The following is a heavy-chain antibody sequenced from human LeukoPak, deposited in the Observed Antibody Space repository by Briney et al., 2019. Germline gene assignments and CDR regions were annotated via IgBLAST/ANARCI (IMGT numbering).Heavy chain of an antibody. CDR2: IFYNGST. V-gene: IGHV4-59*08. D-gene: IGHD5-24*01. J-gene: IGHJ4*02. CDR1: GGSISNYF. Sequence: SETLSLTCTVSGGSISNYFWDWIRQPPRKGLEWIGYIFYNGSTDYNPALRSRVAISLVASKNQFSLNLPSVTAAATAVYYCARHAPGDAYNPYDYWGQGTLVTVSS. CDR3: ARHAPGDAYNPYDY.